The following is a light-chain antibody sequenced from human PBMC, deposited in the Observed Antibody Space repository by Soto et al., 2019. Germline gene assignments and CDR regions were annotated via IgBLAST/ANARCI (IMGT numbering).Light chain of an antibody. J-gene: IGKJ1*01. CDR3: QQYNSYSPWT. CDR1: QSVSSW. V-gene: IGKV1-5*01. CDR2: DAS. Sequence: DIQMTQSPSTLSASVGDRVTITCRASQSVSSWLAWYQQKPGKPPKLLIYDASSLQSGVPSRFSGSGSGTEFTLTINSRQPDDFATYYCQQYNSYSPWTVGQGTKVEIK.